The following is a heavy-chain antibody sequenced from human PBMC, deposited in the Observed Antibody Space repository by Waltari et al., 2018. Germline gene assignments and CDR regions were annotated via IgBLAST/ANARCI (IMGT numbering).Heavy chain of an antibody. D-gene: IGHD3-10*01. CDR1: VDSAINSNYS. J-gene: IGHJ4*02. CDR3: ARLSPPMWVRGVKGGYYFDY. V-gene: IGHV4-39*07. Sequence: QLQLLESGPGLVKPSEILSLSCSVSVDSAINSNYSWGWIRQPPGKGLEWIGNIYYWGGSSYNPSLKSRVIISVDASKNQFSVRLTSVTAADTALFYCARLSPPMWVRGVKGGYYFDYWGPGTLVTVSS. CDR2: IYYWGGS.